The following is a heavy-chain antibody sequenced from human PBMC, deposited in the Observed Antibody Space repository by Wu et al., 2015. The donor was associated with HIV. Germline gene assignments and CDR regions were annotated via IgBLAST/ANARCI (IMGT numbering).Heavy chain of an antibody. D-gene: IGHD5-18*01. CDR2: ISAYNDNK. V-gene: IGHV1-18*04. Sequence: VQLVQSGAEVKKPGTSVTISCRVSGYIFTDFYLHWVQQAPGQGLEWLGWISAYNDNKKFAQKFQGRVTLTTDTSTSTGYMELRSLRSDDTAVYYCARSNAGRGYSYAPSYYYYMDVWGKGPRSPSP. CDR3: ARSNAGRGYSYAPSYYYYMDV. J-gene: IGHJ6*03. CDR1: GYIFTDFY.